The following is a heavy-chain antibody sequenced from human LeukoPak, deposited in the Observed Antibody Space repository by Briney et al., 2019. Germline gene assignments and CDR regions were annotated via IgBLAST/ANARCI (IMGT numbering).Heavy chain of an antibody. D-gene: IGHD3-22*01. V-gene: IGHV1-69*05. CDR2: IIPIFGTA. J-gene: IGHJ4*02. CDR1: GGTFSSYA. CDR3: ASGDYYDSSDFDY. Sequence: SVKVSCKASGGTFSSYAISWVRQAPGQGLEWMGRIIPIFGTANYAQKFQGRVTITTDESTSTAYLEMSSLRSEDTAVYYCASGDYYDSSDFDYWGQGTLVTVSS.